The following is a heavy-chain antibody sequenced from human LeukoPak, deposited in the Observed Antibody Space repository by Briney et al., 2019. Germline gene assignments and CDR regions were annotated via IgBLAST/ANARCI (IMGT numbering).Heavy chain of an antibody. CDR2: ISAYNGNT. D-gene: IGHD3-9*01. CDR3: ARDPREDDILTGYNDY. V-gene: IGHV1-18*01. CDR1: GYTFTSYV. J-gene: IGHJ4*02. Sequence: ASVKVSCKASGYTFTSYVISWVRQAPGQGLEWMGWISAYNGNTNYAQKLQGRVTMTTDTSTSTAYMELRSLRSDDTAVYYCARDPREDDILTGYNDYWGQGTLVTVSS.